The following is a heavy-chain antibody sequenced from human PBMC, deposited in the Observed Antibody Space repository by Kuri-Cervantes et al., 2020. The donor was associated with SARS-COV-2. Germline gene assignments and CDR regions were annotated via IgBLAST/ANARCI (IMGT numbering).Heavy chain of an antibody. D-gene: IGHD6-19*01. CDR1: GGSISSYY. CDR3: ARQGSSGWYLGY. Sequence: SETLSLTCTVSGGSISSYYWSWIRQPPGKGLEWIGCIYYSGSTNYNPSLKSRVTISVDTSKNQFSLKLSSVTAADTAVYYCARQGSSGWYLGYWGQGTLVTVSS. V-gene: IGHV4-59*08. J-gene: IGHJ4*02. CDR2: IYYSGST.